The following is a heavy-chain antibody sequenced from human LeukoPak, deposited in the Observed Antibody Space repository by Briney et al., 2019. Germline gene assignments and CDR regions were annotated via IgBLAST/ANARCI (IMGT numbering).Heavy chain of an antibody. J-gene: IGHJ4*02. V-gene: IGHV3-33*01. D-gene: IGHD2-15*01. CDR3: SGGSGGNFDY. CDR2: IWYDGSNK. Sequence: GRSLRLSCAASGFTFRSYGMQWVRQAPGKGLEWVAVIWYDGSNKYYADSVKGRFTISRDNSKNTLYLQMNSLRAEDTAVYYCSGGSGGNFDYWGQGTLVTVSS. CDR1: GFTFRSYG.